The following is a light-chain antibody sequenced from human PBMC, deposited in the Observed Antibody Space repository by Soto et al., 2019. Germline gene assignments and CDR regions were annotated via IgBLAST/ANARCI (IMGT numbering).Light chain of an antibody. CDR2: EVV. CDR1: KSDIGVYDF. Sequence: QSVLTQPPSASGSPGQSVTICCTGTKSDIGVYDFVSWYQHHPGKAPRLIIYEVVQRPSGVPDRFTGSKSGNTASLTVSGLQAEDEADYFCKSYAGSNTYVFGSGTKVTAL. J-gene: IGLJ1*01. CDR3: KSYAGSNTYV. V-gene: IGLV2-8*01.